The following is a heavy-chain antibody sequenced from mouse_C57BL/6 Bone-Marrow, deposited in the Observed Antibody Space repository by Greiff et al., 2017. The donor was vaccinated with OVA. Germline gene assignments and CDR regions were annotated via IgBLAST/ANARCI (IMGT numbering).Heavy chain of an antibody. J-gene: IGHJ2*01. CDR2: INSDGGST. CDR1: EYEFPSHD. Sequence: DVMLVESGGGLVQPGESLKLSCESNEYEFPSHDMSWVRKTPEKRLELVAAINSDGGSTYYPDTMERRFIISRDNTKKTLYLQMSSLRSEDTALYYCASPTTGTRGYFDYWGQGTTLTVSS. CDR3: ASPTTGTRGYFDY. D-gene: IGHD4-1*02. V-gene: IGHV5-2*01.